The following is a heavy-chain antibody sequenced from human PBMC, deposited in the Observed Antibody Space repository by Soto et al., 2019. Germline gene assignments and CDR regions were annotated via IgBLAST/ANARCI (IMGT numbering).Heavy chain of an antibody. Sequence: ASVKVSCKASGYTFTSYGISWVRQAPGQGLEWMGWISAYNGNTNYAQKFQGRVTLARDTFTNTVYMELSSLRSEDTAIYYCARDLTSSDYWGQATLVSVSS. CDR1: GYTFTSYG. D-gene: IGHD7-27*01. J-gene: IGHJ4*02. CDR2: ISAYNGNT. CDR3: ARDLTSSDY. V-gene: IGHV1-18*01.